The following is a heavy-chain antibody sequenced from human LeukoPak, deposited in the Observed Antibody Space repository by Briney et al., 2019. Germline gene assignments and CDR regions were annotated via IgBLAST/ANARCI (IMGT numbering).Heavy chain of an antibody. CDR3: ARESGSSWYNWFDP. V-gene: IGHV4-59*01. CDR2: IYYSGST. D-gene: IGHD6-13*01. J-gene: IGHJ5*02. Sequence: SETLSLTCTVSGGSISSYYWSWIRQPPGKGLEWIGYIYYSGSTNYNPSLKSRVTISVDTSKNQFSLKLSSVTAADTAVYYCARESGSSWYNWFDPWGQGTLVTVSS. CDR1: GGSISSYY.